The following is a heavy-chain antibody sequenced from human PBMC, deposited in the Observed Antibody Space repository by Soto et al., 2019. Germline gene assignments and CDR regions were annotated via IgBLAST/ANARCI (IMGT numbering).Heavy chain of an antibody. CDR1: GYSFTSYW. CDR2: IYPGDSDT. D-gene: IGHD2-2*01. Sequence: PGESLKISCKGSGYSFTSYWIGWVRQMPGKGLEWMGIIYPGDSDTRYSPSFQGQVTISADKSISTAYLQWSSLKASDTAMYYCARLAVPAQTYYYYYYGMDVWGQGTTVT. J-gene: IGHJ6*02. CDR3: ARLAVPAQTYYYYYYGMDV. V-gene: IGHV5-51*01.